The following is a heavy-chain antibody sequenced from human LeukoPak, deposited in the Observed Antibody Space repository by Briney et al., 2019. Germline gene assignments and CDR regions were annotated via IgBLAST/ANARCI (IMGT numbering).Heavy chain of an antibody. CDR1: GFTFSRYA. V-gene: IGHV3-23*01. J-gene: IGHJ2*01. D-gene: IGHD4-17*01. CDR2: LSGSGNNA. CDR3: ARDPGYGDYVRLWYFDL. Sequence: GGSQRLSCAVSGFTFSRYAMGWVRQAPGKGLEWVSGLSGSGNNASFADSVKGRFTTSRDNAKNSLYLQMNSLRAEDTAVYYCARDPGYGDYVRLWYFDLWGRGTLVTVSS.